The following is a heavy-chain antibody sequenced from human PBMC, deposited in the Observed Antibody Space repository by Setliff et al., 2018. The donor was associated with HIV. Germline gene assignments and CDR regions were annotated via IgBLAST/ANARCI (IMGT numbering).Heavy chain of an antibody. V-gene: IGHV4-38-2*01. Sequence: SETLSLTCAVSGYSISSGYFWGWIRQPPGKGLEWIGSLYHSGTNFYNPSLTSRVTISLDTSTNRFSLKLNSVTAAETAIYYCARQGGSQYSYWAYYFDSWGQGALVTVSS. J-gene: IGHJ4*02. CDR1: GYSISSGYF. D-gene: IGHD5-18*01. CDR2: LYHSGTN. CDR3: ARQGGSQYSYWAYYFDS.